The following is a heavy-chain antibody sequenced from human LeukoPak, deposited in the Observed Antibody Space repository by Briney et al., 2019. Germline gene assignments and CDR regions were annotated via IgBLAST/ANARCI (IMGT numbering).Heavy chain of an antibody. CDR3: ARSDCSSTTCYHNDY. Sequence: GGSLRLSCAASGFTFFTYAIHWVRQAPGKGLEWVAVISFDGRNKYYADSVKGRFTISRDNSKNTLYMEMDSLRPEDTAVYYCARSDCSSTTCYHNDYWGQGTLVTVSS. CDR2: ISFDGRNK. D-gene: IGHD2-2*01. V-gene: IGHV3-30*04. CDR1: GFTFFTYA. J-gene: IGHJ4*02.